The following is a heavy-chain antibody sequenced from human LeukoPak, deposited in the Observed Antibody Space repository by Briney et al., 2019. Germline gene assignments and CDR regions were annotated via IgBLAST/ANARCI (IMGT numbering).Heavy chain of an antibody. D-gene: IGHD3-22*01. V-gene: IGHV3-53*01. CDR2: IYSRGAT. CDR3: ARDRDTSGYIFDY. CDR1: GLALSSNS. Sequence: PGGSLRLSCAASGLALSSNSMRWVRQAPGKGLGWVSVIYSRGATFYADSVRGRFTISRDNSKNTVDLQMNSLRAEDTAVYYCARDRDTSGYIFDYWGRGTLVTVSS. J-gene: IGHJ4*02.